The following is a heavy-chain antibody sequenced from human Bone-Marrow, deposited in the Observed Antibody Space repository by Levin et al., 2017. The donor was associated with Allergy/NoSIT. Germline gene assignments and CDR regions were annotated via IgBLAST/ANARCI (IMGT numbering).Heavy chain of an antibody. CDR3: ARDHYYDSSGNYHYFDY. Sequence: PLASVKVSCKAPGGTFRSYAISWVRQAPGQGLEWMGGIIPIFRTANYAQKFQGRVTIEADESTSTAYMELSSLRSEDTAVYYCARDHYYDSSGNYHYFDYWGQGTLVTVSS. CDR1: GGTFRSYA. D-gene: IGHD3-22*01. J-gene: IGHJ4*02. V-gene: IGHV1-69*13. CDR2: IIPIFRTA.